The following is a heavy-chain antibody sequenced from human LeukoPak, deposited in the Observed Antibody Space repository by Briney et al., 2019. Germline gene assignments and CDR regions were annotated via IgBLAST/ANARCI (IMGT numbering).Heavy chain of an antibody. Sequence: GGSLRLSCAASGFSFSDSCMSWIRQAPGKGLEYISYISSSGSTIYYADSVEGRFTLSRDNAKNSLSLEMNSLRAEDTAVYYCARGKYSFDYWGQGTLVTVSS. CDR2: ISSSGSTI. V-gene: IGHV3-11*01. CDR3: ARGKYSFDY. CDR1: GFSFSDSC. J-gene: IGHJ4*02.